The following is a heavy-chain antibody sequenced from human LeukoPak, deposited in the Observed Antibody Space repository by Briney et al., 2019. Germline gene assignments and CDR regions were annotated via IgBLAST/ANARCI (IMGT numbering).Heavy chain of an antibody. CDR1: GYSFTDSY. J-gene: IGHJ4*02. D-gene: IGHD3-10*01. CDR2: INPYTGAT. CDR3: ARRSKILLALDF. V-gene: IGHV1-2*02. Sequence: ASVKVSCKASGYSFTDSYLHWVRQAPGQGLEWMAWINPYTGATSSAQKFQGRVSLTRDMSINTAYVELNSLRSDDTAVYYCARRSKILLALDFWGQGTLVTVSS.